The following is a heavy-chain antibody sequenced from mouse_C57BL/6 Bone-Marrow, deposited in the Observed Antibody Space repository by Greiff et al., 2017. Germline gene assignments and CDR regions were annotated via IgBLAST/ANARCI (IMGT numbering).Heavy chain of an antibody. CDR3: ARDYSNYFAWFAY. CDR2: IYPGSGST. V-gene: IGHV1-55*01. CDR1: GYTFTSYW. Sequence: VKLQQPGAELVKPGASVKMSCKASGYTFTSYWITWVKQRPGHGLEWIGDIYPGSGSTNYNEKFKSKATLTVDTSSSTAYMQLSSLTSEDSAVYYCARDYSNYFAWFAYWGQGTLVTVSA. J-gene: IGHJ3*01. D-gene: IGHD2-5*01.